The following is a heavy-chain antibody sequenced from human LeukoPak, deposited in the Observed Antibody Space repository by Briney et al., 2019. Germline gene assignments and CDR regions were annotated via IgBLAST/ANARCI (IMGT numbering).Heavy chain of an antibody. V-gene: IGHV3-23*01. CDR3: AKGRYYDILTGYYNVHAFDI. J-gene: IGHJ3*02. CDR1: GFTFSSYA. CDR2: ISGSGGST. D-gene: IGHD3-9*01. Sequence: GGSLRLSCAASGFTFSSYAMSWVRQAPGKGLEWVSAISGSGGSTYYADSVKGRFTISRDNSKNTLYLQMNSLRAEDTAVYYCAKGRYYDILTGYYNVHAFDIWGKGTTVTVSS.